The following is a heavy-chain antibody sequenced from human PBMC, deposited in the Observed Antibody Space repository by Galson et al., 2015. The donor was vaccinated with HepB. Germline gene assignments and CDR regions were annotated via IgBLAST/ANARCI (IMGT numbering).Heavy chain of an antibody. D-gene: IGHD3-22*01. CDR1: GFSLSTSGMC. J-gene: IGHJ4*02. CDR2: IDWDDDK. Sequence: PALVKPTQTLTLTCTFSGFSLSTSGMCVSWIRQPPGKALEWLALIDWDDDKYYSTSLKTRLTISKDTSKNQVVLTMTNMDPVDTATYYCARGYYYDSRGNYFDYWGQGTLVTVSS. V-gene: IGHV2-70*01. CDR3: ARGYYYDSRGNYFDY.